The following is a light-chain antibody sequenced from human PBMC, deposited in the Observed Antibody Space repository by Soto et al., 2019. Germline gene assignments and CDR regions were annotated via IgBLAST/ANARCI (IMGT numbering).Light chain of an antibody. CDR3: QHYNSYSEA. J-gene: IGKJ1*01. V-gene: IGKV1-5*03. CDR2: KAS. CDR1: QTISSW. Sequence: DIQMTQSPSTLSGSVGDRVTITCRASQTISSWLAWYQQKPGKAPKLLIYKASTLKSGVPSRFSGSGSGTEFTRTIGSLQPDDFATYYCQHYNSYSEAFGKGNEVELK.